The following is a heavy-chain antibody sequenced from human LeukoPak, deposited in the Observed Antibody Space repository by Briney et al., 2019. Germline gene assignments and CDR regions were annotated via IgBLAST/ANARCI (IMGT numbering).Heavy chain of an antibody. J-gene: IGHJ6*02. CDR3: ARLWFGEYYYYCGMDV. D-gene: IGHD3-10*01. V-gene: IGHV4-59*08. Sequence: PSETLSLTCSVSGGSISSYYWSWIRQPPGIGLEWIGYIYYTGSTNYNPSLNSRVTISVDTSKNQFSLKLSSVTAADTAVYYCARLWFGEYYYYCGMDVWGQGTTVTVSS. CDR2: IYYTGST. CDR1: GGSISSYY.